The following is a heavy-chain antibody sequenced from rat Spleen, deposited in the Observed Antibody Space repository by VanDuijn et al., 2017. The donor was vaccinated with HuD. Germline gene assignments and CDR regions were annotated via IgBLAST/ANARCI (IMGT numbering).Heavy chain of an antibody. CDR1: GFTFDDYH. D-gene: IGHD2-2*01. V-gene: IGHV5-20*01. CDR2: INYDGSNT. J-gene: IGHJ2*01. Sequence: EVQLVESGGGLVQPGRSLKLSCAASGFTFDDYHMAWVRQAPTKGLEWVASINYDGSNTYYRDSAKGRFTLSRDNAKSILYLQMDSLRSEDTATYYFTRVRIPQSTGFYYWGKQSCSQSPQ. CDR3: TRVRIPQSTGFYY.